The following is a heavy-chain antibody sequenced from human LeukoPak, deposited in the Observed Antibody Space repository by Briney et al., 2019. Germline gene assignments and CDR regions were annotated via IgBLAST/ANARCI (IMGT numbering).Heavy chain of an antibody. CDR1: GYTLTELS. D-gene: IGHD6-13*01. Sequence: ASVKVSCKASGYTLTELSMHWVRQAPGKGLEWMGGFDPEDGETIYAQKFQGRVTMTEDTSTDTAYMELSSLRSEDTAVYYCASGRGTMGSSWDYYYYGMDVRGQGTTVTVSS. V-gene: IGHV1-24*01. J-gene: IGHJ6*02. CDR3: ASGRGTMGSSWDYYYYGMDV. CDR2: FDPEDGET.